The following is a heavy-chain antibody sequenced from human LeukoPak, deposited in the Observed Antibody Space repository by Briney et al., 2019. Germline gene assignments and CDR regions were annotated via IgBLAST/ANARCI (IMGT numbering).Heavy chain of an antibody. CDR2: ISDRGRHT. Sequence: GGSLRLPCAASGFTFSDYAMTWARQAAGKGVEWVSSISDRGRHTYYTDSVKGRFTISRDDSKKAVYLEMSTLRVEDTAIYFCGRHDSFIPFWGQGTLVTVSS. CDR1: GFTFSDYA. CDR3: GRHDSFIPF. D-gene: IGHD3-16*02. J-gene: IGHJ4*02. V-gene: IGHV3-23*01.